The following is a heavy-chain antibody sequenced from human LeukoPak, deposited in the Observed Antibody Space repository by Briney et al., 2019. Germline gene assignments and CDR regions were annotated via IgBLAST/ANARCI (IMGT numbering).Heavy chain of an antibody. CDR3: ANHRSAFDF. CDR2: ISDTGGRT. CDR1: GITLSNYC. Sequence: PGGSLTLSCAVSGITLSNYCMTWVRQAPGKGLEWVGGISDTGGRTNYADTVKGRFTITRDNPKNTLYLQMDSVRVEDTAVYYCANHRSAFDFWGQGTLVTVSS. V-gene: IGHV3-23*01. J-gene: IGHJ5*01.